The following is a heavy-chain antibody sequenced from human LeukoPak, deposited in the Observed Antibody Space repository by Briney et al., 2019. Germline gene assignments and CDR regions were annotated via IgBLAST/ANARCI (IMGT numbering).Heavy chain of an antibody. D-gene: IGHD6-19*01. J-gene: IGHJ4*02. Sequence: SETLSLTCAVSGGSLSSSNWWSWVRQPPGKGLEWIGEIYHSGSTNYNPSLKSRVTISVDRSKNQFSLKLSSGTAADTAVYYCARGGVAGAFDYWGQGTLVTVSS. V-gene: IGHV4-4*02. CDR2: IYHSGST. CDR1: GGSLSSSNW. CDR3: ARGGVAGAFDY.